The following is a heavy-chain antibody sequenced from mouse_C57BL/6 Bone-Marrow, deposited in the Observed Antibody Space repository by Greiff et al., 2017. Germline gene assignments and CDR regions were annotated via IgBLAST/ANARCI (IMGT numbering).Heavy chain of an antibody. D-gene: IGHD2-12*01. J-gene: IGHJ2*01. Sequence: QVQLKQPGAELVKPGASVKMSCKASGYTFTSYWITWVKQRPGQGLEWIGDIYPGSGSTNYNEKFKSKATLTVDTSSSTAYMQLSSLTSDDSAVYYCARDYSPHFDYWGQGTTLTVSS. CDR3: ARDYSPHFDY. CDR1: GYTFTSYW. V-gene: IGHV1-55*01. CDR2: IYPGSGST.